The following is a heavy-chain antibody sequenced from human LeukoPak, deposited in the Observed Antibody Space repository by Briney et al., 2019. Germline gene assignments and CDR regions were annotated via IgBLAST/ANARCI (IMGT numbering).Heavy chain of an antibody. V-gene: IGHV4-59*01. CDR2: IYYSGST. J-gene: IGHJ5*02. CDR1: GGSISSYY. D-gene: IGHD3-22*01. CDR3: ARDIGTYYYDSAFGP. Sequence: PSETLTLTCTVSGGSISSYYWSWIRQPPGKGLEWIGYIYYSGSTNYNPSLKSRVTISVDTSKNQFSLKLSSVTAADTAVYYCARDIGTYYYDSAFGPWGQGTLVTVSS.